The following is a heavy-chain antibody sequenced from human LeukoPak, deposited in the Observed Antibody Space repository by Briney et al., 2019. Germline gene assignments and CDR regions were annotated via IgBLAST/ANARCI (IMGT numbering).Heavy chain of an antibody. CDR3: ARAMTISLGRSRNAFDI. CDR1: GDSIGSSSYY. V-gene: IGHV4-39*01. CDR2: IYYSGNT. Sequence: SETLSLTCTVSGDSIGSSSYYWGWIRQPPGKGLEWNGSIYYSGNTYYNPSLKSRVTISVDTSKNQFSLKLCSVTAADTAVYYCARAMTISLGRSRNAFDIWGQGTMVTVSS. J-gene: IGHJ3*02. D-gene: IGHD4/OR15-4a*01.